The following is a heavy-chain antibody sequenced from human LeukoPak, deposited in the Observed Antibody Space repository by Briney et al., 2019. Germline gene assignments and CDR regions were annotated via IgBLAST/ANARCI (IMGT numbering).Heavy chain of an antibody. CDR2: IKSKTDGGTT. V-gene: IGHV3-15*01. D-gene: IGHD3-3*01. CDR3: TTYYDFWSGYFYY. CDR1: GFTFNNAW. Sequence: GGSLRLSCAASGFTFNNAWMSWVRQAPGKGLEWVGRIKSKTDGGTTDYAAPVKGRFTISRDDSKNTLFLQMNSLKTEDTAVYYCTTYYDFWSGYFYYWGQGTPVTVSS. J-gene: IGHJ4*02.